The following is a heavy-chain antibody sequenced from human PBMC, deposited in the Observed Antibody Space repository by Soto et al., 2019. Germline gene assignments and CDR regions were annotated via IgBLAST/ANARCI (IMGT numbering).Heavy chain of an antibody. CDR3: ARCVPESNAYYYYMAV. Sequence: QVQLLQSGGEVRKPGASVKVSCKASGYTFSKYGISWVRQARGQGLEWMAWIDPSNGNTNYAQKFQGRVTLTTDTSTTTAYMDLSSVKSDDPAVYFCARCVPESNAYYYYMAVWGKGTTVTVSS. CDR1: GYTFSKYG. J-gene: IGHJ6*03. V-gene: IGHV1-18*01. CDR2: IDPSNGNT.